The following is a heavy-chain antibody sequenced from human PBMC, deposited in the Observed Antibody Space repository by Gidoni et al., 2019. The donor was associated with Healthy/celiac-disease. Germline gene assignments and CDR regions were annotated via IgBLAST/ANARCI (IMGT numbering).Heavy chain of an antibody. V-gene: IGHV3-48*02. D-gene: IGHD6-13*01. Sequence: EVQLVESGGGLVQPGGSLRLSGAASGFTFSSCSMNWVRQAPGKGLEWVSYISSSSSTIYYADSVKGRFTISRDNAKNSLYLQMNSLRDEDTAVYYCARDFPTGYSILGAADYYYGMDVWGQGTTVTVSS. CDR1: GFTFSSCS. CDR2: ISSSSSTI. CDR3: ARDFPTGYSILGAADYYYGMDV. J-gene: IGHJ6*02.